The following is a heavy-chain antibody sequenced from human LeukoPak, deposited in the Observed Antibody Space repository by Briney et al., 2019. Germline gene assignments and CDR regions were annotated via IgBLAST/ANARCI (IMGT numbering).Heavy chain of an antibody. Sequence: SGTLSLTCGVSGGSITSTNYWTWVRQPPGKGLEWIGEVNLQGGTNYNPSLMGRVAISVDTSENHIPLQLTSVTAADTAVYYCAREGGPYRPLDYSGQGALVTVSS. V-gene: IGHV4-4*02. CDR2: VNLQGGT. CDR1: GGSITSTNY. CDR3: AREGGPYRPLDY. J-gene: IGHJ4*02.